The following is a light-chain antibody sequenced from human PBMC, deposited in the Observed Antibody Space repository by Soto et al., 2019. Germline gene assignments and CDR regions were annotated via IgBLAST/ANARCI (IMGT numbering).Light chain of an antibody. Sequence: QPVLTQPPSASGTPGQRVTISCSGSSSNIGSNYVYWYQQLPGTAPKLLIYRNNQRPSGVPDRFSGSKSGTSASLAISGLRSEDEADYYCAAWDDSLSGRVFGGGTSSPS. J-gene: IGLJ2*01. CDR3: AAWDDSLSGRV. CDR1: SSNIGSNY. CDR2: RNN. V-gene: IGLV1-47*01.